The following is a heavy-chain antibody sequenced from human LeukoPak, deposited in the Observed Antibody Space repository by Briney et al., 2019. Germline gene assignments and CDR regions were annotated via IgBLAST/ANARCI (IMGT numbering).Heavy chain of an antibody. CDR2: ISSSSSYI. D-gene: IGHD2-2*02. J-gene: IGHJ3*02. Sequence: GGSLRLSCAASGFTFSSYSTNWVRQAPGKGLEWVSSISSSSSYIYYADSVKGRFTISRDNSKNTLYLQMNSLRAEDTAVYYCAREYTGAFDIWGQGTMVTVSS. V-gene: IGHV3-21*01. CDR3: AREYTGAFDI. CDR1: GFTFSSYS.